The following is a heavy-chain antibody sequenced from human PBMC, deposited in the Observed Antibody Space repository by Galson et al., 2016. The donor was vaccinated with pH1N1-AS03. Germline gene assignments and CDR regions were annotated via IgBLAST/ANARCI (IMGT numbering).Heavy chain of an antibody. V-gene: IGHV3-53*01. CDR2: IYGGGDT. D-gene: IGHD3-16*01. J-gene: IGHJ4*02. Sequence: SLRLSCAASGFSFSASWMSWVRQAPGKGLEWVSVIYGGGDTFYADTVKGRFTISRANSKNTVYLQRNSLRVEDTAVYYCAREPWGSTQGEYWGQGTLVTVSS. CDR1: GFSFSASW. CDR3: AREPWGSTQGEY.